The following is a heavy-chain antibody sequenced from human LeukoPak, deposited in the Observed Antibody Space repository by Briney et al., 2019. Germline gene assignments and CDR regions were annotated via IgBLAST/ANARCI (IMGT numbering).Heavy chain of an antibody. V-gene: IGHV4-31*03. CDR3: ARSPIVPAAIDGMDV. J-gene: IGHJ6*04. Sequence: SETLSLTCTVSGGSISSGGYYWGWIRQHPGKGLEWIGYIYYSGSTYYNPSLKSRVTISVDTSKNQFSLKLSSVTAADTAVYYCARSPIVPAAIDGMDVWGKGTTVTVSS. CDR1: GGSISSGGYY. CDR2: IYYSGST. D-gene: IGHD2-2*01.